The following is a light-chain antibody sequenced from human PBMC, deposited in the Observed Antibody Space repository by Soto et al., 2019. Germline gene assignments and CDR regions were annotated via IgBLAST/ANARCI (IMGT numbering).Light chain of an antibody. Sequence: QSALTQPASVYGSPVHSITISCNGTSSDVGGYNYVSWYQQHPGKAPKLMIYEVSNRPSGVSNRFSGSKSGNTASLTISGLHAEDEADYYCSSYTSSSIDYVFGTGTKVTVL. CDR3: SSYTSSSIDYV. J-gene: IGLJ1*01. CDR2: EVS. CDR1: SSDVGGYNY. V-gene: IGLV2-14*01.